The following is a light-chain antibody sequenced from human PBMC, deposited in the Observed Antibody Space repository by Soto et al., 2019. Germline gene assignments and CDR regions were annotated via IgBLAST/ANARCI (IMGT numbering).Light chain of an antibody. CDR1: SSDVGGYNH. V-gene: IGLV2-8*01. Sequence: QSALTQPPSASGSPGQSVTISCTGTSSDVGGYNHVSWYLQYPGKAPKLMIYEVTKRPSGVPDRLSGAKSGNTASLTVSGLQAEDEADYYCSSYAGGKYVFGTGTKVTVL. J-gene: IGLJ1*01. CDR2: EVT. CDR3: SSYAGGKYV.